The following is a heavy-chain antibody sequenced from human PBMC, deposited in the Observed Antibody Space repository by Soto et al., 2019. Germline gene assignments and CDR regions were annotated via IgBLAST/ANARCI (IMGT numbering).Heavy chain of an antibody. V-gene: IGHV4-31*03. J-gene: IGHJ5*02. CDR1: GGSISSGGYY. CDR2: IYYSGST. D-gene: IGHD2-2*02. Sequence: QVQLQESGPGLVKPSQTLSLTCTVSGGSISSGGYYWSWIRQHPGKGLEWFGYIYYSGSTYYNPSLKSRVTISVDTSKNQFSLKLSSVTAADTAVYYCARVVPAAIRGSGWFDPWGQGTLVTVSS. CDR3: ARVVPAAIRGSGWFDP.